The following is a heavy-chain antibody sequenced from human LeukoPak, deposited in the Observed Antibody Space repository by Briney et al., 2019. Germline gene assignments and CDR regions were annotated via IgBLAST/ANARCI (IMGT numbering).Heavy chain of an antibody. CDR2: INPNSGGT. CDR1: GYTFTAYY. CDR3: ARDRGGDAFDI. Sequence: GASVKVSCKASGYTFTAYYMHWVRQAPGQGLEWMGWINPNSGGTKYAQNFKGRVTMTRDTSISAAYMELSSLRSDDTAVYYCARDRGGDAFDIWGQGTMVTVSS. J-gene: IGHJ3*02. V-gene: IGHV1-2*02. D-gene: IGHD3-10*01.